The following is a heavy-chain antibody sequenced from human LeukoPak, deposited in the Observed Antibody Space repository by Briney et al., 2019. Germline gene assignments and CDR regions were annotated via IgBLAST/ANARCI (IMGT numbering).Heavy chain of an antibody. J-gene: IGHJ4*02. Sequence: GGSLRLSCAASGFTFSSYAMTWVRQAPGKGLEWVSAISGSGGFTYYADSVKGRFTISRDNSKNTLYLQMNSLRAEDTAVYYCAKDALNYDSSGYCDYWGQGTLVTVSS. CDR3: AKDALNYDSSGYCDY. CDR1: GFTFSSYA. V-gene: IGHV3-23*01. CDR2: ISGSGGFT. D-gene: IGHD3-22*01.